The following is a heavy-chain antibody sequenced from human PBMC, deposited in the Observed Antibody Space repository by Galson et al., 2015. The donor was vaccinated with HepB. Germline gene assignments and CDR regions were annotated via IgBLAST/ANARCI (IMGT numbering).Heavy chain of an antibody. D-gene: IGHD3-3*01. Sequence: SVKVSCKASGYTFTGYYMHWVRQAPGQGLEWMGWINPNSGGTNYAQKFQGRVTMTRDTSISTAYMELSGLRSDDTAVYYCARDLSPAYYDFWSGYYRDAFDIWGQGTMVTVSS. CDR1: GYTFTGYY. CDR3: ARDLSPAYYDFWSGYYRDAFDI. J-gene: IGHJ3*02. CDR2: INPNSGGT. V-gene: IGHV1-2*02.